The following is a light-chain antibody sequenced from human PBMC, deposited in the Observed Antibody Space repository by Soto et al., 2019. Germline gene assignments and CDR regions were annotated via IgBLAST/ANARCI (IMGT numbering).Light chain of an antibody. V-gene: IGKV3-20*01. CDR1: QSVSGNY. CDR2: GSS. J-gene: IGKJ2*01. CDR3: QQYGSSPPYT. Sequence: EIVLTQSPGTLSLSPGERATLSCRASQSVSGNYLAWYQQKPGQSPRLLIYGSSDRATGIPDRFSGSGSGTDLTLTITRVEPEDFAVYYWQQYGSSPPYTFGQGTKLEIK.